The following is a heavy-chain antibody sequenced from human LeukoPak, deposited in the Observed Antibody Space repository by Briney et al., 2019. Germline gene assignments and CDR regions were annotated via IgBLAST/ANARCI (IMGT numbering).Heavy chain of an antibody. Sequence: GGSRRLSCEVSGFTFSSHAMGWVRQAPGEGLEWVSVISGGGGSTYYADSLKGRFAISRDNPKNTVYLQMSSVRPEDTAMYHCAKDTGYSSLWGQGTLVIVSA. V-gene: IGHV3-23*01. CDR3: AKDTGYSSL. CDR1: GFTFSSHA. J-gene: IGHJ4*02. CDR2: ISGGGGST. D-gene: IGHD6-19*01.